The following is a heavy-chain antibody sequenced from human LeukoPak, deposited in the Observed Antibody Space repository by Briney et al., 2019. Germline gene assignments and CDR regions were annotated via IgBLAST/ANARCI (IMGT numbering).Heavy chain of an antibody. CDR2: IYGGGNT. V-gene: IGHV3-66*01. CDR3: AKVFSSYGDAFDF. CDR1: GFIFSNYQ. J-gene: IGHJ3*01. D-gene: IGHD6-6*01. Sequence: PGGSLRLSCAASGFIFSNYQMSWVRQAPGKGLEWVSVIYGGGNTHYADSVKSRLTISRDNSKNPLYLQMTSLTAEDTAVYYCAKVFSSYGDAFDFWGQGTLVTVSS.